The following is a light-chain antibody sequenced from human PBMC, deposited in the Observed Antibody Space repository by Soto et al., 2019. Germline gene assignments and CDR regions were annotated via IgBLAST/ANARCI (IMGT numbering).Light chain of an antibody. V-gene: IGKV3-15*01. CDR1: QSVNLN. CDR2: GAS. Sequence: EIMMTQSTGTLSVSPGEGATLSCTASQSVNLNLAWYQQKPGQPPRLLLYGASTRATGIPVRFRGSGSGTAFTLTIGMRHSEDSAGYYCHQYNSGPRCTFGPGNQVDI. J-gene: IGKJ3*01. CDR3: HQYNSGPRCT.